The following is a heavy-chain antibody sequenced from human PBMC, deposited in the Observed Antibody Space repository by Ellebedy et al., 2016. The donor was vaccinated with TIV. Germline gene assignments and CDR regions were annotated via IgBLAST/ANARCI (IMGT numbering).Heavy chain of an antibody. CDR2: IMPILDIA. V-gene: IGHV1-69*04. D-gene: IGHD3-22*01. J-gene: IGHJ4*02. CDR3: ARDLLGSADY. CDR1: GYTLTELS. Sequence: AASVKVSCKVSGYTLTELSMHWVRQAPGKGLEWMGRIMPILDIANYPQKFQGRVTITADKSTSTAYMELRSLRSEDTAVYYCARDLLGSADYWGQGTLVTVSS.